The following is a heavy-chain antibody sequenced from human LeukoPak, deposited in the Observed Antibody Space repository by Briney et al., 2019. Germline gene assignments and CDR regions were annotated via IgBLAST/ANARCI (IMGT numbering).Heavy chain of an antibody. D-gene: IGHD3-10*01. CDR2: IYYSGST. J-gene: IGHJ5*02. Sequence: SETLSLTCTVSGGSISSYYWSWIRQPPGKGLEWIGYIYYSGSTNYNPSLKSRVTISVDTSKNQFSLKLSSVTAADTAVYYCAREYVTMVRGVRVDWFDPWGQGTLVTVSS. CDR3: AREYVTMVRGVRVDWFDP. V-gene: IGHV4-59*12. CDR1: GGSISSYY.